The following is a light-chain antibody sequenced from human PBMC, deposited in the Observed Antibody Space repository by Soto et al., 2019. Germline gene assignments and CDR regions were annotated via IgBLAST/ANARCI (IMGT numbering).Light chain of an antibody. CDR3: CSNAGRNIYV. J-gene: IGLJ1*01. Sequence: QSALTQPRSVSGSPGQSVTISCPGTSSDVGPYNSVSWYQQHPGKAPKLMIYDVSKRPSGVPDRFSGSKSDNTASLTISGLQAEDEADYYCCSNAGRNIYVFGTGTKLTVL. CDR1: SSDVGPYNS. V-gene: IGLV2-11*01. CDR2: DVS.